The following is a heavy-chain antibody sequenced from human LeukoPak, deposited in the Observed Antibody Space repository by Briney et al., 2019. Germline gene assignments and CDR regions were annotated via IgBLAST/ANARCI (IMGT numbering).Heavy chain of an antibody. V-gene: IGHV3-11*03. CDR3: AKELDYGGNSPFHY. CDR1: GFTFTDYY. D-gene: IGHD4-23*01. Sequence: GGSLRLSCAASGFTFTDYYMSWIRQAPGKGLEWVSSIGSSNSFTIFADSVKGRFTISRDNAKNSLYLQMDSLRAEDTAVYYCAKELDYGGNSPFHYWGQGTLVTVSS. CDR2: IGSSNSFT. J-gene: IGHJ4*02.